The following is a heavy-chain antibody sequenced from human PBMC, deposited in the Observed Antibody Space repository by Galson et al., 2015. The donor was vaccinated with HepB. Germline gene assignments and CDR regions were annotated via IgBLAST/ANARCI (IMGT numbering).Heavy chain of an antibody. CDR1: GYIFTGYN. CDR3: ARLDF. J-gene: IGHJ4*02. V-gene: IGHV1-2*02. Sequence: SVKASCKASGYIFTGYNIHWVRQAPGQGLQWMEWINPHNGDTDYAENFQGRVAMSRDTSISTVYMELRGLRSDDTAMYFCARLDFWGQGTLVTVSS. CDR2: INPHNGDT.